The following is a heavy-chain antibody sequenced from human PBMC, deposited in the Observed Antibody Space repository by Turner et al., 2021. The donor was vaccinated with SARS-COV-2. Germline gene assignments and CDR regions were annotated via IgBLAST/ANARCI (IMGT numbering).Heavy chain of an antibody. CDR1: GFTFNTYA. D-gene: IGHD7-27*01. Sequence: EVQVLESWGGLAQPGGSLRLSCAASGFTFNTYAMSWVRQAPGKGLVWVSVVSGLGDTRFYADSVRGRFTISRDNTKNRVYLQMNSLRPDDTALYYCVRDRPRPGDRDALDIWGQGTMVTVSS. CDR3: VRDRPRPGDRDALDI. J-gene: IGHJ3*02. CDR2: VSGLGDTR. V-gene: IGHV3-23*01.